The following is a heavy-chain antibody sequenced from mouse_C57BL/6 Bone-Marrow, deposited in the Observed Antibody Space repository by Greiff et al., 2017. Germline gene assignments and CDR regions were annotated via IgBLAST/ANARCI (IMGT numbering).Heavy chain of an antibody. V-gene: IGHV5-12*01. CDR2: ISNGGGST. CDR3: ARLGVLLWYFDV. CDR1: GFTFSDYY. J-gene: IGHJ1*03. Sequence: EVKLMESGGGLVQPGGSLKLSCAASGFTFSDYYMYWVRQTPEKRLEWVAYISNGGGSTYYPDTVKGRFTISRDNAKNTLYLQMSRLKSEDTAMYYCARLGVLLWYFDVWGTGTTVTVSS. D-gene: IGHD2-12*01.